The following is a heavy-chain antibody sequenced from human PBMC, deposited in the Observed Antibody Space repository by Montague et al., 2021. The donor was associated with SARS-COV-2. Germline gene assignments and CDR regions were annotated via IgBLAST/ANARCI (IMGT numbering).Heavy chain of an antibody. J-gene: IGHJ6*03. CDR3: ARGVRQLGVRYYYYYIDV. D-gene: IGHD6-6*01. V-gene: IGHV4-34*01. CDR1: GGSFSGYY. Sequence: SETRSLTCAVYGGSFSGYYWCWICQPPGKGLEWMGEINHSGSTNYNPSLKSRVTISMDTSKNQFSLKLSSVTAADTAVDYCARGVRQLGVRYYYYYIDVWDKGTTVTVSS. CDR2: INHSGST.